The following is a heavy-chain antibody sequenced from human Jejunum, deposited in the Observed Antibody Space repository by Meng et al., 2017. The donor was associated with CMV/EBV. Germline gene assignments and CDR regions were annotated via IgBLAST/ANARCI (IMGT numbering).Heavy chain of an antibody. Sequence: GFTFDDDAMHWVRQAPGKGLEWVSGISWNGDNIDYADSVRGRFTISRDNAKNSLYLQMNNLKAEDTAFYYCAKTLSPYDFWSGADYWGQGTLVTVSS. CDR1: GFTFDDDA. CDR2: ISWNGDNI. J-gene: IGHJ4*02. V-gene: IGHV3-9*01. D-gene: IGHD3-3*01. CDR3: AKTLSPYDFWSGADY.